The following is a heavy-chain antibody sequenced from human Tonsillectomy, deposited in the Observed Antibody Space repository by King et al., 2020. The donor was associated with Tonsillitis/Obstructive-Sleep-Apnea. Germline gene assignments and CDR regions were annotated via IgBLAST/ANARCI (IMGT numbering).Heavy chain of an antibody. CDR2: INPRGGRP. J-gene: IGHJ4*02. V-gene: IGHV1-46*01. Sequence: VQLVQSGAEVKKPGASVKVSCKASGYTFTSYYMHWVRQAPGQGLEGRGIINPRGGRPSYAQKFQGRVTMTRDTSTSTVYMELSSLRSEDTAVYYCARTRSISGSYFDYWGQGTLVTVSS. CDR3: ARTRSISGSYFDY. CDR1: GYTFTSYY. D-gene: IGHD1-26*01.